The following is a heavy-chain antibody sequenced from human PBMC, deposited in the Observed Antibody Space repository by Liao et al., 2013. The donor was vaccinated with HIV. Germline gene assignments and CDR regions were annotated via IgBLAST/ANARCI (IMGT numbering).Heavy chain of an antibody. CDR1: GDLIRRDNYY. J-gene: IGHJ3*02. Sequence: QVRLQESGPGLVKPSQTLSLTCTVSGDLIRRDNYYWTWIRQPAGKGLEWIGHIYTGMSTTGTTNYNPSLKSRVSISADTSSNHVSLKLTSVTAADTAVYYCAREREVFGVVFAFDIWGQGTMVTVSS. D-gene: IGHD3-3*01. CDR2: IYTGMSTTGTT. V-gene: IGHV4-61*02. CDR3: AREREVFGVVFAFDI.